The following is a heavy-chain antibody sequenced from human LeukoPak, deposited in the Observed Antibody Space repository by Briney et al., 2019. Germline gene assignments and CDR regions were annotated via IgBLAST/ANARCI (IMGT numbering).Heavy chain of an antibody. CDR1: GFTFSSYS. CDR3: AKDFYGSGSQTLLFDY. D-gene: IGHD3-10*01. J-gene: IGHJ4*02. CDR2: ISSSSSTI. V-gene: IGHV3-48*01. Sequence: GGSLRLSCAASGFTFSSYSMNWVRRAPGKGLEWVSYISSSSSTIYYADSVKGRFTISRDNSKNTLYLQMNSLRAEDTAVYYCAKDFYGSGSQTLLFDYWGQGTLVTVSS.